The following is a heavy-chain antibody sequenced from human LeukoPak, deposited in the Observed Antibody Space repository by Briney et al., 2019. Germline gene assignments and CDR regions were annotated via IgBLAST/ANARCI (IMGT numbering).Heavy chain of an antibody. Sequence: GGSLRLSCAASGFTFSSYSMNWVRQAPGKGLEWVSSISSSSSYIYYADSVKGRFTISRGNAKNSLYLQMNSLRAEDTAVYYCARDHIVVPAALGYWGQGTLVTVSS. CDR2: ISSSSSYI. CDR3: ARDHIVVPAALGY. J-gene: IGHJ4*02. CDR1: GFTFSSYS. D-gene: IGHD2-2*01. V-gene: IGHV3-21*01.